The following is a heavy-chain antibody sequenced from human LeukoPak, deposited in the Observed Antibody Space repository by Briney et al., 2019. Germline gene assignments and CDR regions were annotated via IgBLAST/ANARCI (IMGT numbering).Heavy chain of an antibody. CDR3: ARGHTIGYSSSWYQGSWFDP. V-gene: IGHV6-1*01. J-gene: IGHJ5*02. Sequence: TLSLTCAISGDSVSSNSAAWNWIRQSPSRGIEWLGRTYYRSKWYNDYAVSVKSRITINPDTSKNQFPLQLNSVTPEDTAVYYCARGHTIGYSSSWYQGSWFDPWGQGTLVTVSS. CDR1: GDSVSSNSAA. D-gene: IGHD6-13*01. CDR2: TYYRSKWYN.